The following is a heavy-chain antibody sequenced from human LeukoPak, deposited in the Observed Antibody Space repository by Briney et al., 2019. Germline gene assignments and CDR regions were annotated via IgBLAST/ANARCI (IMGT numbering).Heavy chain of an antibody. CDR2: IIPIFGTA. Sequence: SVKVSCKASGGTFSSYAISWVRQAPGQGLEWMGGIIPIFGTANYAQKFQGRVTITADESTSTAYMELSSLRSEDTAVYYCASLYSYGLVDFDYWGQGTLVTVSS. CDR1: GGTFSSYA. V-gene: IGHV1-69*13. D-gene: IGHD5-18*01. J-gene: IGHJ4*02. CDR3: ASLYSYGLVDFDY.